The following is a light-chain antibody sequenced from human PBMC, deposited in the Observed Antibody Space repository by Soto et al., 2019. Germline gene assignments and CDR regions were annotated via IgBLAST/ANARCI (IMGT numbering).Light chain of an antibody. CDR3: CSYAGSNTLL. CDR2: EGS. Sequence: QSVLTQPASVSGSPGQSITISCTGTSSDVGGYKFVSWHQQHPGKAPKVMIYEGSKRPSGVSNRFSGSKSGNTASLTISGLQAEDEADYYCCSYAGSNTLLFGGGTKLTVL. J-gene: IGLJ2*01. CDR1: SSDVGGYKF. V-gene: IGLV2-23*01.